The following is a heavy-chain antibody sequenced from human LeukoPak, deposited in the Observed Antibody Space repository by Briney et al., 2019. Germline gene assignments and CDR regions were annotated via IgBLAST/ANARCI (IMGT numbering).Heavy chain of an antibody. CDR3: ARASTHRYNWKSGQLNDAFDI. D-gene: IGHD1-20*01. V-gene: IGHV1-18*01. J-gene: IGHJ3*02. Sequence: ASLKVSCKTSGYTFTHYVISWVRQAPGQGLEWMGRISPYNGNTKYAQKLQGRVTMTTDTSTSTANMELRSLRSDDTAVYYCARASTHRYNWKSGQLNDAFDIWGQGTMVTVSS. CDR2: ISPYNGNT. CDR1: GYTFTHYV.